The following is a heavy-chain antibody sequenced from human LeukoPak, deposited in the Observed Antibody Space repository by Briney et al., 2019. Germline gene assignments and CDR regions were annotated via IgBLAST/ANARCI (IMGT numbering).Heavy chain of an antibody. CDR1: GGSISSTNW. Sequence: PSETLSLTCGVSGGSISSTNWWTWVRQPPGGGLEWIGEVHLNGRTHYSPSLESRVTVSLDKSKNQPSLNLTSVTAADTAVYYCSRENGAFSPFGYWGQGTLVTVLS. V-gene: IGHV4-4*02. D-gene: IGHD2-8*01. CDR2: VHLNGRT. CDR3: SRENGAFSPFGY. J-gene: IGHJ4*02.